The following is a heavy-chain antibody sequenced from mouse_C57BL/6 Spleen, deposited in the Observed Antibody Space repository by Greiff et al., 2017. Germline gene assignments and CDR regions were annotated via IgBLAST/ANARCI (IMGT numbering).Heavy chain of an antibody. CDR2: IDPEDGDT. D-gene: IGHD3-2*02. Sequence: VQLQQSGAELVRPGASVKLSCTASGFNIKDYYMHWVKQRPEQGLEWIGRIDPEDGDTEYAPKFKGKATMTADTSSNTAYLQLSSLTSEDTAVYYCTTTTAQARPFAYWGQGTLVTVSA. J-gene: IGHJ3*01. CDR1: GFNIKDYY. V-gene: IGHV14-1*01. CDR3: TTTTAQARPFAY.